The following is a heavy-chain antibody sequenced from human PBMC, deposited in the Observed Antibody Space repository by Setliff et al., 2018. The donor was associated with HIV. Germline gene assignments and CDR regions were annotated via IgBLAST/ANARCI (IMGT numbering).Heavy chain of an antibody. CDR2: LSAYNGNT. V-gene: IGHV1-18*01. J-gene: IGHJ5*02. Sequence: ASVMVSCKASGYTFTNYGISWVRQAPGQGLERIGWLSAYNGNTNYAQKLRDRVTMTTDTTSTTAYMELRSLRSDDTAVYFCPRVADTSLSRVGATRWFEPWGQGTLVTVSS. D-gene: IGHD1-26*01. CDR3: PRVADTSLSRVGATRWFEP. CDR1: GYTFTNYG.